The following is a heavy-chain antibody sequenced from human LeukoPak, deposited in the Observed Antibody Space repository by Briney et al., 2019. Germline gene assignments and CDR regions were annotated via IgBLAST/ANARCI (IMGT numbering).Heavy chain of an antibody. D-gene: IGHD6-6*01. V-gene: IGHV1-69*05. CDR1: GGTFTNYA. CDR3: ARGRAVRLDKYSFDH. J-gene: IGHJ4*02. CDR2: IVPIFGTT. Sequence: ASVKVSCKASGGTFTNYAISWVRQAPGQGLEWVGGIVPIFGTTNSAQKFQGRLTFTTDESTSTSYLELSRLGSEDTAVYYCARGRAVRLDKYSFDHWGQGTLVTVSS.